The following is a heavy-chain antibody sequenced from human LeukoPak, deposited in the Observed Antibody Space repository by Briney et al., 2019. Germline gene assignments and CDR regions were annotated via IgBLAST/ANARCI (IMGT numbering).Heavy chain of an antibody. CDR2: IYSGGST. CDR3: ARGQLWHGYGSYYFDY. V-gene: IGHV3-53*01. Sequence: GGSLRLSCAASGFTVSDNYMSWVRQAPGKGLEWVSVIYSGGSTYYADSVKGRFTISRDNSKNTLNLQMNSLRAEDTAVYYCARGQLWHGYGSYYFDYWGQGTLVTVSS. D-gene: IGHD5-18*01. CDR1: GFTVSDNY. J-gene: IGHJ4*02.